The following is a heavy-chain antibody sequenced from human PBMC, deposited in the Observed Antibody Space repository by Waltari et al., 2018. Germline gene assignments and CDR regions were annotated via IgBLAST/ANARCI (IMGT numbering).Heavy chain of an antibody. J-gene: IGHJ4*02. CDR3: ARSGYSVAVATFFDY. D-gene: IGHD6-19*01. Sequence: QVQLVQSGAEVKKPGSSVKVSCKASGGTFSSYTISWVRQAPGQGLEWMGRMIPILGIANYEQKFQGRVTITADKSTSTAYMELSSLRSEDTAVYYCARSGYSVAVATFFDYWGQGTLVTVSS. CDR1: GGTFSSYT. CDR2: MIPILGIA. V-gene: IGHV1-69*02.